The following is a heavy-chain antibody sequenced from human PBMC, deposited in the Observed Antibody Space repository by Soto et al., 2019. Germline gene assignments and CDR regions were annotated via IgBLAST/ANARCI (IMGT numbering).Heavy chain of an antibody. CDR2: IVVGSGNT. CDR1: GFTFTSSA. J-gene: IGHJ6*02. CDR3: AAERVGYYYGMDV. D-gene: IGHD1-26*01. Sequence: SVKVSCKASGFTFTSSAMQWVLQARGQRLEWIGWIVVGSGNTNYAQKFQERVTITRDMSTSTAYMELSSLRSEDTAVYYCAAERVGYYYGMDVWGQGTTVTVSS. V-gene: IGHV1-58*02.